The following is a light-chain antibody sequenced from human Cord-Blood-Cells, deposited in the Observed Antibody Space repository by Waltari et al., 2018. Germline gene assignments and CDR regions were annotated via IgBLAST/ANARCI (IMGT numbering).Light chain of an antibody. V-gene: IGKV3-11*01. Sequence: EIVLTQSPATLSMSPGERATLSCRASQSVSSYLAWYQQKPGQAPSLLIYYASNRATGIPARFSGSGSGTDFTLTISSLEPEDFAVYYCQQRSNWPPYTFGQGTKLEIK. CDR2: YAS. J-gene: IGKJ2*01. CDR3: QQRSNWPPYT. CDR1: QSVSSY.